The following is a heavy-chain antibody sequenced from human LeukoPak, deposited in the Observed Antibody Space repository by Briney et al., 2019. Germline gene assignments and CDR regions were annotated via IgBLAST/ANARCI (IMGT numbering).Heavy chain of an antibody. J-gene: IGHJ3*02. D-gene: IGHD3-22*01. CDR3: ARVGIVVVDDAFDI. V-gene: IGHV3-33*01. Sequence: PGRSLRLSCAASGFTFSSYGMHWVRQAPGKGLEWVAVIWYDGSNKYYADSVKGRFTISRDNSKNTLYLQMNSLRAEDTAVYYCARVGIVVVDDAFDIWGQGTMVTVSS. CDR2: IWYDGSNK. CDR1: GFTFSSYG.